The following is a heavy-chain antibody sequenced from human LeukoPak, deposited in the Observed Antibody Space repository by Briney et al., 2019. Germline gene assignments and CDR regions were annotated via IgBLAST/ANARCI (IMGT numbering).Heavy chain of an antibody. D-gene: IGHD6-19*01. J-gene: IGHJ4*02. V-gene: IGHV3-7*05. CDR3: AKDLRYSSGRPLFDY. Sequence: PGGSLRLSCGASGFTFSTYWMTWVRQAPGKGLEWVANIRQGGNEKYYVDSVKGRFTISRDNSKNTLYLQMNSLRAEDTAVYYCAKDLRYSSGRPLFDYWGQGTLVTVSS. CDR1: GFTFSTYW. CDR2: IRQGGNEK.